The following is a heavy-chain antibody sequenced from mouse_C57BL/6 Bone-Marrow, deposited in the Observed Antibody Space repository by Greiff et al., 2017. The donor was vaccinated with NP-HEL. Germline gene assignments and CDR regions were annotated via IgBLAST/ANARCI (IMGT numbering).Heavy chain of an antibody. Sequence: VQLQQSGAELVRPGASVKLSCTASGFNIKDYYMHWVKQRPEPGLEWIGRIDPEDGDTEYASKFQGKATMTADTSSNPAYLQLSSLTSEDTAVYYCTTGGYYPDYWGQGTTLTVSS. J-gene: IGHJ2*01. CDR3: TTGGYYPDY. CDR1: GFNIKDYY. D-gene: IGHD2-3*01. CDR2: IDPEDGDT. V-gene: IGHV14-1*01.